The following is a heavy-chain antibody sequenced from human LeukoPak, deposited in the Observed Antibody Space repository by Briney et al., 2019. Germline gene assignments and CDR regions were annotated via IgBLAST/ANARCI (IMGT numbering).Heavy chain of an antibody. V-gene: IGHV1-46*01. D-gene: IGHD3-9*01. J-gene: IGHJ4*02. CDR2: INPSGGST. CDR3: ARVGRVLRYFDWSPDFDY. CDR1: GYTFTSYY. Sequence: ASVKVSCKASGYTFTSYYMHWVRRAPGQGLEWMGIINPSGGSTSYAQKFQGRVTMTRDTSTSTVYMELSSLRSEDTAVYYCARVGRVLRYFDWSPDFDYWGQGTLVTVSS.